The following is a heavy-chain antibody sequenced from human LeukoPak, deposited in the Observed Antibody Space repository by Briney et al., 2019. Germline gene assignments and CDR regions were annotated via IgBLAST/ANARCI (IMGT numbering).Heavy chain of an antibody. Sequence: GGSLRLSCTVSGFTFSLYAMYGVRHSPGKGLECVSGISGSGGFTYYADSVKGRFTISRDNSKNTLYLQMNSLRAEDTAVYYCSKDHQWEQERSFDYWGQGTLVTVSS. CDR1: GFTFSLYA. CDR3: SKDHQWEQERSFDY. J-gene: IGHJ4*02. D-gene: IGHD1-26*01. V-gene: IGHV3-23*01. CDR2: ISGSGGFT.